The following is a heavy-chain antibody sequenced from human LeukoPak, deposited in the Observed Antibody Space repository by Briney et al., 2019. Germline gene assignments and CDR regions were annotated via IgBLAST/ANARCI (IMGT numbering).Heavy chain of an antibody. CDR2: IYYSGST. Sequence: PSETLSLTCTVSGGSISSYYWSWIRQPPGKGLEWIGYIYYSGSTNYNPSLKSRVTISVDTSKNQFSLKLSSVTAADTAVYYCARYTAVAGTVDYWGQGTLVTVSS. J-gene: IGHJ4*02. CDR1: GGSISSYY. V-gene: IGHV4-59*01. CDR3: ARYTAVAGTVDY. D-gene: IGHD6-19*01.